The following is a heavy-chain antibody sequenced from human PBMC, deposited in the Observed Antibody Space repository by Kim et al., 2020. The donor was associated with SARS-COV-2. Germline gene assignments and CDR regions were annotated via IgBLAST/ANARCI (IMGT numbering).Heavy chain of an antibody. CDR2: FDPEDGET. CDR3: ATDGPGYYGSGTTWHY. CDR1: GYTLTELS. V-gene: IGHV1-24*01. Sequence: ASVKVSCKVSGYTLTELSMHWVRQAPGKGLEWMGGFDPEDGETIYAQKFQGRVTMTEDTSTDTAYMELSSLRSEDTAVYYCATDGPGYYGSGTTWHYWGQGTLVTVSS. J-gene: IGHJ4*02. D-gene: IGHD3-10*01.